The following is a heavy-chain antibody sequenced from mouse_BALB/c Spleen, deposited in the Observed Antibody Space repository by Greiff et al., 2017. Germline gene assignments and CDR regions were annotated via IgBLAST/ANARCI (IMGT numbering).Heavy chain of an antibody. CDR1: GFTFSSYG. J-gene: IGHJ4*01. CDR3: ARDIPPYYYAMDY. Sequence: EVQLVESGGGLVQPGGSLKLSCAASGFTFSSYGMSWVRQTPDKRLELVATINSNGGSTYYPDSVKGRFTISRDNAKNTLYLQMSSLKSEDTAMYYCARDIPPYYYAMDYWGQGTSVTVSS. CDR2: INSNGGST. V-gene: IGHV5-6-3*01. D-gene: IGHD2-10*01.